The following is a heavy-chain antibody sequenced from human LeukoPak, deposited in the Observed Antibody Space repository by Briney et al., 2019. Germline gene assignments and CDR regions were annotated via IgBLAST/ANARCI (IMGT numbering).Heavy chain of an antibody. J-gene: IGHJ5*02. Sequence: GGALRLSCAASGFTFSSYEMNRGRQAPGKGREWGSYIDDSDSRTYYADSVKGRFTISRDNARNSMYLQMNSLRAEDTAVYYCARDSAMVRGVIPYNWFDPWGQGTLVTVSS. D-gene: IGHD3-10*01. CDR2: IDDSDSRT. V-gene: IGHV3-48*03. CDR3: ARDSAMVRGVIPYNWFDP. CDR1: GFTFSSYE.